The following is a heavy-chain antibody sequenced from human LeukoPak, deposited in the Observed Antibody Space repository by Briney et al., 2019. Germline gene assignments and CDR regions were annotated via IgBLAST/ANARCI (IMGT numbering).Heavy chain of an antibody. CDR3: ARETYYYDSSGFDY. D-gene: IGHD3-22*01. J-gene: IGHJ4*02. Sequence: SQTLSLTCTVSGGSISSGSYYWSWIRQPAGKGLEWIGRIYTSGGTNYNPSLKSRVTISVDTSKNQFSLKLSSVTAADTAVYYCARETYYYDSSGFDYWGQGTLVTISS. CDR1: GGSISSGSYY. CDR2: IYTSGGT. V-gene: IGHV4-61*02.